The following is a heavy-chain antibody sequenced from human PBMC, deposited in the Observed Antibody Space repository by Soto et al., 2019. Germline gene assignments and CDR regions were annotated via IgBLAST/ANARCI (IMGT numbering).Heavy chain of an antibody. D-gene: IGHD1-1*01. V-gene: IGHV1-18*01. Sequence: ASVKVSCKTSGFRFTNYGFSWVRQAPGQGLEWMGWISANNDDTHYAQKFQGRVTMTTDTGTGTAYMELRSLRSDDTAMYYCARKGTGHPFDYWGQGTMVTVYS. J-gene: IGHJ4*02. CDR3: ARKGTGHPFDY. CDR1: GFRFTNYG. CDR2: ISANNDDT.